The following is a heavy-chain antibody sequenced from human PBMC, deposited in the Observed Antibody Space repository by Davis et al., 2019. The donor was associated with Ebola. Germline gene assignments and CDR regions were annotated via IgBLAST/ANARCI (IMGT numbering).Heavy chain of an antibody. CDR1: GYKFSNYW. Sequence: GESLKISCQGPGYKFSNYWIVWVRQMPGKGLEWMGVIYPGDSDIRYRPSFQGQVIISADKYISTAYLQWSSLKASDTAIYYCARQGGGSGRLTSFDYWGQGTLVTVSS. J-gene: IGHJ4*02. D-gene: IGHD1-26*01. CDR2: IYPGDSDI. CDR3: ARQGGGSGRLTSFDY. V-gene: IGHV5-51*01.